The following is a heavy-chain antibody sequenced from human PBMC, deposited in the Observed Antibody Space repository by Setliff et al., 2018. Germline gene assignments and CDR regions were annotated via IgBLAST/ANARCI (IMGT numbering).Heavy chain of an antibody. V-gene: IGHV4-59*12. D-gene: IGHD3-22*01. Sequence: SETLSLTCTVSGGSISTYYWSWIRQPPGKGLEWIGSMYFSGSTYYNPSLKSRVTISIDKSKNQFSLKMSSVTAADTAVYYCARAPRYFDSTGSYFDGWGQGTLVTVSS. CDR1: GGSISTYY. CDR2: MYFSGST. CDR3: ARAPRYFDSTGSYFDG. J-gene: IGHJ4*02.